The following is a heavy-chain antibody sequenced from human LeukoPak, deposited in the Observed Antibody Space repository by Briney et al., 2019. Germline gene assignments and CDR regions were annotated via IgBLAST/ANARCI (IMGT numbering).Heavy chain of an antibody. J-gene: IGHJ5*02. CDR1: GFTFSSYS. CDR3: ARDYSGWSLDP. Sequence: GGSLRLSCAASGFTFSSYSMNWVRQAPGKGLEWVSYISSSSSTIYYADSVKGRFTISRDNAKNSLYLQMNSLRAEDTAVYYCARDYSGWSLDPWGQGTLVTVSS. V-gene: IGHV3-48*04. CDR2: ISSSSSTI. D-gene: IGHD5-12*01.